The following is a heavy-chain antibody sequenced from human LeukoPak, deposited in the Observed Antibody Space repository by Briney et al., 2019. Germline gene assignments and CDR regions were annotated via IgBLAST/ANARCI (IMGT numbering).Heavy chain of an antibody. V-gene: IGHV4-34*01. J-gene: IGHJ3*02. D-gene: IGHD3-16*01. CDR2: INHSGST. CDR1: GGSFSGYY. Sequence: PSETLSLTCAVYGGSFSGYYCSWIRQPPGKGLEWIGEINHSGSTNYNPSLKSRVTISVDTSKNQFSLKLSSVTAADTAVYYCARGRRTLYKMAPGDAFDILGQGTMVTVSS. CDR3: ARGRRTLYKMAPGDAFDI.